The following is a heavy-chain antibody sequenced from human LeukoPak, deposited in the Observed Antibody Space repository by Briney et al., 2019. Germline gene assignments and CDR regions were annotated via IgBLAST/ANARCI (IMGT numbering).Heavy chain of an antibody. CDR1: GGSISSSSYY. J-gene: IGHJ5*02. D-gene: IGHD3-22*01. CDR2: IYYSGST. CDR3: ARLSTVVVSFDP. V-gene: IGHV4-39*01. Sequence: PSETLSLTCTVSGGSISSSSYYWGWIRQPPGKGLEWIGSIYYSGSTYYNPSLKSRVTISVDTSKNQFSLKLSSVTAADTAVYYCARLSTVVVSFDPWGQGTLVTVSS.